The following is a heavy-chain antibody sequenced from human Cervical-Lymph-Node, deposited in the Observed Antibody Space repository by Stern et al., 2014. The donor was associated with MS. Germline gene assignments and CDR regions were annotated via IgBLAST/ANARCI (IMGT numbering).Heavy chain of an antibody. V-gene: IGHV1-3*01. Sequence: QVQLGQSGAEVKKPGASVKVSCRASGYSLTGHGMHWVRQAPGQGLEWMGWIKGGKGDTKYSRKVQGRVTISRDTSANTAYMELSSLRPEDAAMYYCARWAGVTQGVTVPLLEIWGQGTLVTVS. D-gene: IGHD3-10*01. CDR3: ARWAGVTQGVTVPLLEI. CDR1: GYSLTGHG. CDR2: IKGGKGDT. J-gene: IGHJ4*02.